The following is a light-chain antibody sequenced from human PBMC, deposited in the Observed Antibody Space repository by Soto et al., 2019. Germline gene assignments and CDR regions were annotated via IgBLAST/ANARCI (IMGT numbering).Light chain of an antibody. J-gene: IGKJ4*01. CDR3: QQRSSCPLT. Sequence: EIVMTLSPATLSVSPGDRATLSCRASQSVGNDLAWYQQKPGQAPRLLIYDASTRATGIPARFSGSGSGTEFTLTISSLLSEDFAVYYCQQRSSCPLTFGGGTKVEIK. CDR1: QSVGND. CDR2: DAS. V-gene: IGKV3D-15*01.